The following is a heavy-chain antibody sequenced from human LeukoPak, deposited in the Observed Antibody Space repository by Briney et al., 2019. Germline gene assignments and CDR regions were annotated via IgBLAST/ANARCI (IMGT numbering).Heavy chain of an antibody. CDR3: AAQAPIPRQYYFDY. CDR1: GGYISSYY. V-gene: IGHV4-59*13. D-gene: IGHD5-24*01. J-gene: IGHJ4*02. CDR2: ISYTGST. Sequence: SETLSLTCSVSGGYISSYYWTWIRQPPGKGLDWIGYISYTGSTNYNPSLKSRVTISIDTSKNQFSLKLSSVTAADTAVYYCAAQAPIPRQYYFDYGGQGTLVTV.